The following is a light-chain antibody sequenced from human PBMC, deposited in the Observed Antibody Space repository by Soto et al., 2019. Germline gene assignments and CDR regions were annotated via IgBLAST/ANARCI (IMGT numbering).Light chain of an antibody. CDR3: NSYTSASTYV. J-gene: IGLJ1*01. CDR2: DVT. Sequence: QSVLTQPASVSGSPGQSITISCTGTGSDIGSYNYVSWYQHHPGKVPKFIIYDVTNRPSGVSDRFSGSKSGNTASLTISGLLAEDEADYYRNSYTSASTYVLGTGTRSPS. CDR1: GSDIGSYNY. V-gene: IGLV2-14*03.